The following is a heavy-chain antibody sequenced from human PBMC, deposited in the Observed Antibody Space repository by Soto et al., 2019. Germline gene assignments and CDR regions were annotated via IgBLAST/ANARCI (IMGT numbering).Heavy chain of an antibody. V-gene: IGHV4-39*07. D-gene: IGHD2-2*01. Sequence: GSLRLSCAASGFTFSSYGMHWVRQAPGKGLEWIGSIYYSGSTYYNPSLKSRVTISVDTSRNQFSLKLSSVTAADSAVYFCARARYQLLHPYYYGMDVWGQGTTVTVSS. CDR2: IYYSGST. CDR1: GFTFSSYG. J-gene: IGHJ6*02. CDR3: ARARYQLLHPYYYGMDV.